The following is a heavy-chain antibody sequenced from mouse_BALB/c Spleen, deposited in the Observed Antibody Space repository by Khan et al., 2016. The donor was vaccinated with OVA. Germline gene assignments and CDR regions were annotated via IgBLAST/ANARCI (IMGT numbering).Heavy chain of an antibody. Sequence: EVQLVESGPGLVKPSQSLSLTCTVTGYSITSDCAWNWIRQFPGNKLEWMGYIRYSGSTSYTPSLKSRISITRDTSKNQFFLQLSSVTTEDTATYYCARRGIYYNGSSYGYYAMDYWGQGTSVTVSS. D-gene: IGHD1-1*01. J-gene: IGHJ4*01. CDR2: IRYSGST. CDR1: GYSITSDCA. V-gene: IGHV3-2*02. CDR3: ARRGIYYNGSSYGYYAMDY.